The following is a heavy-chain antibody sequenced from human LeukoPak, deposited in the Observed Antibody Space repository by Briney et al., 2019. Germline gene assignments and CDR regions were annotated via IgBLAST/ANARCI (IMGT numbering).Heavy chain of an antibody. J-gene: IGHJ3*02. Sequence: GGSLRLSCAASGFSFSNFWMSWVRQAPGKGLEWVAVISYDGSNKYYADSVKGRFTISRDNSKNTLYLQMNSLRAEDTAVYYCAREADYAHDAFDIWGQGTMVTVSS. D-gene: IGHD4-17*01. CDR2: ISYDGSNK. V-gene: IGHV3-30-3*01. CDR1: GFSFSNFW. CDR3: AREADYAHDAFDI.